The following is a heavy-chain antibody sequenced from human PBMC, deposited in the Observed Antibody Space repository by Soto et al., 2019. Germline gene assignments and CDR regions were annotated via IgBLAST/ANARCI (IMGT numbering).Heavy chain of an antibody. Sequence: PGESLKISCKGSGYSFTSYWIGWVRQMPGKGLEWMGIIYPGDSDTRYSPSFQGQVTISADKSISTAYLQWSSLKASDTAMYYCARTGIAAAGTMNYYYGMDVWGQGTTVTVSS. CDR2: IYPGDSDT. V-gene: IGHV5-51*01. J-gene: IGHJ6*02. CDR1: GYSFTSYW. CDR3: ARTGIAAAGTMNYYYGMDV. D-gene: IGHD6-13*01.